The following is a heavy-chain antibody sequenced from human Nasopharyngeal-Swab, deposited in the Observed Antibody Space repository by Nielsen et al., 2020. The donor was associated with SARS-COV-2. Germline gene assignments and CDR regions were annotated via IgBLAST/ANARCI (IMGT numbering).Heavy chain of an antibody. D-gene: IGHD3-22*01. CDR2: ISSSSSYI. V-gene: IGHV3-21*01. Sequence: GESLKISCAASGLTFSSYSMNWVRQAPGKGLEWVSSISSSSSYIYYADSVKGRFTISRDNAKNSLYLQMNSLRAEDTAVYYCARDRYYYDSSGWAFDIWGQGTMVTVSS. CDR3: ARDRYYYDSSGWAFDI. J-gene: IGHJ3*02. CDR1: GLTFSSYS.